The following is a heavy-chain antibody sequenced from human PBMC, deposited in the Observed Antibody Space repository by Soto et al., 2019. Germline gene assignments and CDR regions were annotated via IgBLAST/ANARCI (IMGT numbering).Heavy chain of an antibody. Sequence: QVQLVQSGAEVKKPGASVKVSCKASGYTFTTYAMHWVRQAPGQRLEWMGWINAGNGYTKYSQKFQGRVTITRDTSXSXEYMELSSLRSEDTAVYYCTRGVGYDDSGRLNWLDSWGQGTLVTVSS. CDR3: TRGVGYDDSGRLNWLDS. CDR2: INAGNGYT. D-gene: IGHD3-10*01. CDR1: GYTFTTYA. J-gene: IGHJ5*01. V-gene: IGHV1-3*01.